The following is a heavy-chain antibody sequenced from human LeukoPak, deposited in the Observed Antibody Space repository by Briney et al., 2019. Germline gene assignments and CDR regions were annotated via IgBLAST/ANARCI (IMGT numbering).Heavy chain of an antibody. D-gene: IGHD6-6*01. CDR3: AKDMTPYSPSSGYFDY. CDR1: GFTFRSYE. J-gene: IGHJ4*02. CDR2: ISSSGKTK. Sequence: GGSLRLSCAASGFTFRSYEMNWIRQAPGKGLEWVAYISSSGKTKHHADSVKGRFTISRDNAKNSLYLQMNSLTAEDMAFYYCAKDMTPYSPSSGYFDYWGQGTLVTVSS. V-gene: IGHV3-48*03.